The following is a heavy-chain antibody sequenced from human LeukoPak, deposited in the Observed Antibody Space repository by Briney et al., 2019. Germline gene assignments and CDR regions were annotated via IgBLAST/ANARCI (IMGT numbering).Heavy chain of an antibody. CDR1: GGSISSYY. V-gene: IGHV4-59*01. Sequence: SXXLSLTXTVSGGSISSYYWSWIRQPPGKGLEWIGYIYYSGSTNYNPSLKSRVTISVDTSKNQFSLKLSSVTAADTAVYYCARIIAARPVHWFDPWGQGTLVTVSS. CDR2: IYYSGST. D-gene: IGHD6-6*01. CDR3: ARIIAARPVHWFDP. J-gene: IGHJ5*02.